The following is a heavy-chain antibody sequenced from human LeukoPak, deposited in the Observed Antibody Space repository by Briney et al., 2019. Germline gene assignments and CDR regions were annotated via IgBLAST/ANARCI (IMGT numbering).Heavy chain of an antibody. Sequence: GGSLRLSCAASGFTFSSYEMNWVRQAPGKGLEWVSYISSSGSTIYYADSVKGRFTISRDNAKNSLYLQMNSLRAEDTAFYYRAGLGITMIGGVWGKGTTVTISS. D-gene: IGHD3-10*02. CDR3: AGLGITMIGGV. J-gene: IGHJ6*04. V-gene: IGHV3-48*03. CDR2: ISSSGSTI. CDR1: GFTFSSYE.